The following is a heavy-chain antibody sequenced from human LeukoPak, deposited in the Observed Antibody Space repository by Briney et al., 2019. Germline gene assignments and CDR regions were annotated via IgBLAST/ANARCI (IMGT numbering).Heavy chain of an antibody. Sequence: SVTVSCKASXYTFTRYDINWVRQAAGQGLEWMGWMNPNSGNTGYAQKFQGRVTMTRNTSISTAYMELSSLRSEDTAVYYCARGQDSSGWYDYWGQGTLVTVSS. CDR1: XYTFTRYD. V-gene: IGHV1-8*01. CDR3: ARGQDSSGWYDY. D-gene: IGHD6-19*01. CDR2: MNPNSGNT. J-gene: IGHJ4*02.